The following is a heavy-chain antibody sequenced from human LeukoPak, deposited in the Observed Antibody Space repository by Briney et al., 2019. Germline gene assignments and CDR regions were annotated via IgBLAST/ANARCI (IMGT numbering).Heavy chain of an antibody. CDR3: TTDYYGSGSYYLPGY. Sequence: PGGSLRLSCAASGFTFSNAWMSWVRRAPGKGLEWVGRIKSKTDGGTTDYAAPVKGRFTISRDNSKNTLYLQMNSLKTEDTAVYYCTTDYYGSGSYYLPGYWGQETLVTVSS. CDR2: IKSKTDGGTT. J-gene: IGHJ4*02. V-gene: IGHV3-15*01. D-gene: IGHD3-10*01. CDR1: GFTFSNAW.